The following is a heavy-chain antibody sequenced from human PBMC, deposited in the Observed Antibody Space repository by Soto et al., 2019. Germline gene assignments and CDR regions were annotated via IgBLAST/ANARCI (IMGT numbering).Heavy chain of an antibody. J-gene: IGHJ4*02. Sequence: WVTLRDPCAVAGVTIREYYIHWISKTPGKGLEWISYISGNGEVIQYAASARGRFTISRDNAENSVYLEMESLRDEDTALYYCARDVDADFRTDFDYWGQGTLVTVSS. CDR3: ARDVDADFRTDFDY. CDR2: ISGNGEVI. CDR1: GVTIREYY. D-gene: IGHD4-17*01. V-gene: IGHV3-11*01.